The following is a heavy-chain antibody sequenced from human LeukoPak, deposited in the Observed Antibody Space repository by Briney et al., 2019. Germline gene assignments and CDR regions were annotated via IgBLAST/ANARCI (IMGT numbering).Heavy chain of an antibody. CDR2: MNPNSGNT. D-gene: IGHD6-6*01. CDR3: ARTQRIAARPRFDP. V-gene: IGHV1-8*01. J-gene: IGHJ5*02. CDR1: GYTFTSYD. Sequence: ASVKVSCKASGYTFTSYDINWVRQATGQGLEWMGWMNPNSGNTGYAQKFQGRVTMTRNTPISTAYMELSSLRSEDTAVYYCARTQRIAARPRFDPWGQGTLVTVSS.